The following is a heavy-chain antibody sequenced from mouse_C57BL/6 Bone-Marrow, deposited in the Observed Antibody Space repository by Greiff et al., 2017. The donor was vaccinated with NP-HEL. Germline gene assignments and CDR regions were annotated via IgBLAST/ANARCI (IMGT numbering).Heavy chain of an antibody. CDR3: ASGGYYGNYWYFDV. D-gene: IGHD2-1*01. Sequence: VQLKQSGPVLVKPGASVKMSCKASGYTFTDYYMNWVKQSHGKSLEWIGVINPYNGGTSYNQKFKGKATLTVDKSSSTAYMELNSLTSEDSAVYYCASGGYYGNYWYFDVWGTGTTVTVSS. J-gene: IGHJ1*03. CDR1: GYTFTDYY. CDR2: INPYNGGT. V-gene: IGHV1-19*01.